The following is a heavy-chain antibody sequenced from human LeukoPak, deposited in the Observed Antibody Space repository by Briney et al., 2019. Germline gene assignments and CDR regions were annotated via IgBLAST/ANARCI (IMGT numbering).Heavy chain of an antibody. CDR3: AKWVVGVTIAFDI. J-gene: IGHJ3*02. CDR1: GFTFSSYA. V-gene: IGHV3-23*01. CDR2: ISGSGGST. D-gene: IGHD1-26*01. Sequence: EGSLRLSCAASGFTFSSYAMSGVPQAPGKGLEWVSAISGSGGSTYYADSVKGRFTISRDNSKNTLYLKMNSLRAEDTAVCYCAKWVVGVTIAFDIWGQGTMVTVSS.